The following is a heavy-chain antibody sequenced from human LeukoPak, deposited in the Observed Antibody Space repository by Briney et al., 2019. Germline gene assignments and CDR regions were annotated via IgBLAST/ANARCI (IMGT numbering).Heavy chain of an antibody. CDR1: GFTFSSYA. CDR2: ISGSGGST. V-gene: IGHV3-23*01. D-gene: IGHD6-25*01. Sequence: PGGSLRLSCAASGFTFSSYAMSWVRQAPGKGPEWVSAISGSGGSTLYADSVKGRFTISRDNSENTLYLQMNSLRAEDTAVYYCVPGSAAYWGQGTLVTVSS. J-gene: IGHJ4*02. CDR3: VPGSAAY.